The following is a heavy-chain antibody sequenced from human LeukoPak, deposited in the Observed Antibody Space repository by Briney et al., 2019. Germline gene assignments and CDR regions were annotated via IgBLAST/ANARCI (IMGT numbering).Heavy chain of an antibody. J-gene: IGHJ4*02. V-gene: IGHV3-48*03. D-gene: IGHD5-24*01. CDR3: ASMGDGYTFDY. CDR2: ISSSGSTI. Sequence: GGSLRLSCAASGFTFSSYEMTWVRQAPGKGLEWVSYISSSGSTIYYADSVKGRFTISRDNAKNSLYLQMNSLRAEDTAVYYCASMGDGYTFDYWGQGTLVTVSS. CDR1: GFTFSSYE.